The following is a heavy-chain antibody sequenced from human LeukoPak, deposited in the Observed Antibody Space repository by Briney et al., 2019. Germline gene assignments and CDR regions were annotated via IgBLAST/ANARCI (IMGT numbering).Heavy chain of an antibody. CDR2: ISGTGGST. D-gene: IGHD1-26*01. J-gene: IGHJ6*02. CDR3: AKDSPIGTYYHYNGMDV. Sequence: GGSLRLSCAASGFTISSYWMSWVRQAPGKGLEWVSVISGTGGSTYYADSAKGRFTISRDNSKNTVYLQMNSLRAEDTAVYYCAKDSPIGTYYHYNGMDVWGQGSTVIVSS. CDR1: GFTISSYW. V-gene: IGHV3-23*01.